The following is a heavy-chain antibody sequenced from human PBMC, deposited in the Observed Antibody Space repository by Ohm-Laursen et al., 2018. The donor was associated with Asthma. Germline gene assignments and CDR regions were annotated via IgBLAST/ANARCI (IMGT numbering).Heavy chain of an antibody. J-gene: IGHJ4*02. CDR1: GYTFTSYD. CDR3: ARLGYGGNSGFDY. CDR2: MNPNSGNT. Sequence: ASVKVSCKPSGYTFTSYDIHWVRQATGQGLEWMGWMNPNSGNTDFAQKFRGRVTMTRNTSISTAYMELISLRSDDTAIYYCARLGYGGNSGFDYWGQGTLVTVSS. D-gene: IGHD4-23*01. V-gene: IGHV1-8*01.